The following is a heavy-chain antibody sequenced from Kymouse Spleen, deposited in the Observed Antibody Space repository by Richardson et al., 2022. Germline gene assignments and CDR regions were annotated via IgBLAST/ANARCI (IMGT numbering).Heavy chain of an antibody. V-gene: IGHV1-69*05. CDR3: ARERGIAAAPYYYYYGMDV. D-gene: IGHD6-13*01. CDR2: IIPIFGTA. J-gene: IGHJ6*02. Sequence: QVQLVQSGAEVKKPGSSVKVSCKASGGTFSSYAISWVRQAPGQGLEWMGGIIPIFGTANYAQKFQGRVTITTDESTSTAYMELSSLRSEDTAVYYCARERGIAAAPYYYYYGMDVWGQGTTVTVSS. CDR1: GGTFSSYA.